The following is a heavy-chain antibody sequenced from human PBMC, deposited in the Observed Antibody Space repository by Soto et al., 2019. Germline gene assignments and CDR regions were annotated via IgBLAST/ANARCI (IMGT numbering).Heavy chain of an antibody. Sequence: EVQLLESGGGLVQPGGSMRLSCAASGFTFSNYAMSWVRQAPGKGLEWVSGISGGGGSSYCADSVKGRFTISRDNSKNTLYLQMIRLTAEDTGVYSCAHTCGVDGHSVFFYWGQGTRVSVSS. CDR2: ISGGGGSS. D-gene: IGHD2-21*01. J-gene: IGHJ4*02. CDR3: AHTCGVDGHSVFFY. CDR1: GFTFSNYA. V-gene: IGHV3-23*01.